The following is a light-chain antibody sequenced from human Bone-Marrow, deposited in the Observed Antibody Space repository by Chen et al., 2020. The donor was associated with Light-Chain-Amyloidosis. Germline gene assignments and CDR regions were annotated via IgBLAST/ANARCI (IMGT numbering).Light chain of an antibody. CDR2: DDN. CDR3: QVWDSSSDHPV. J-gene: IGLJ3*02. CDR1: NIGRES. V-gene: IGLV3-21*02. Sequence: SYVLTQPSSVSVAPGQTATIACGGNNIGRESVHWYQQKPGQAPVLVVYDDNARPSGIPERFSGSNSENTATLTISRVEAGDEADYSCQVWDSSSDHPVFGGGTKLTVL.